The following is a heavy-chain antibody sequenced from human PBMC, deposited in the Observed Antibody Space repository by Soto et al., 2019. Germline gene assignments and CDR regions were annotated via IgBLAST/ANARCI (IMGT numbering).Heavy chain of an antibody. V-gene: IGHV1-69*12. CDR3: AREPSSSWYYFDY. J-gene: IGHJ4*02. Sequence: QVQLVQSGAEVKKPGSSVKVSCKATGGTFSSYAISWVRQAPGQGLEWMGGIIPIFGTANYAQKFQGRGTITADETTSTAYMELSSLRSEDTAVYYCAREPSSSWYYFDYWGQGTLVTVSS. D-gene: IGHD6-13*01. CDR1: GGTFSSYA. CDR2: IIPIFGTA.